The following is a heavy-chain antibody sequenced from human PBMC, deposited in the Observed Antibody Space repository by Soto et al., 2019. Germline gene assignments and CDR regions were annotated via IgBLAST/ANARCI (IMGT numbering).Heavy chain of an antibody. D-gene: IGHD2-21*02. CDR1: GVTFSSYA. V-gene: IGHV3-23*01. J-gene: IGHJ4*02. CDR3: AACYSCPDLLH. CDR2: ISGSGGRT. Sequence: GGSLRLSCAASGVTFSSYAMSWVRQAPGKGLEWVSAISGSGGRTYYADSVKGRFTISRDNSKNTLYLQMNSLRAEDTAVYYCAACYSCPDLLHWGQGTLVTVSS.